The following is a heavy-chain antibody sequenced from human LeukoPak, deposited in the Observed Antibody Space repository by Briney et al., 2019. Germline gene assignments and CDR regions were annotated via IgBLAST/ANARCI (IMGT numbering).Heavy chain of an antibody. D-gene: IGHD6-13*01. CDR3: ARGSSSWFSYGMDV. V-gene: IGHV4-31*03. CDR1: GGSISSGGYY. Sequence: SQTLSLTCTVSGGSISSGGYYWSWIRQHPGRGLEWIGYIYYSGSTYYNPSLKSRVTISVDTSKNQFSLKLSSVTAADTAVYYCARGSSSWFSYGMDVWGQGTTVTVSS. J-gene: IGHJ6*02. CDR2: IYYSGST.